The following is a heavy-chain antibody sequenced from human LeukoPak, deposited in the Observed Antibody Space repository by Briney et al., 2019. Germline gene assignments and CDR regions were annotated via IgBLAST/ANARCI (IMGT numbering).Heavy chain of an antibody. V-gene: IGHV3-23*01. CDR2: ISGSGDST. CDR1: GFTFSSYA. D-gene: IGHD4-23*01. CDR3: AKESHYSGNYY. Sequence: GGSLRPSSAASGFTFSSYAMSWVRQAPGKGLEWVSGISGSGDSTYYADSVKGRFTISRDNSKNTLYLQMDSLRAEDTAVYYCAKESHYSGNYYWAERTLLTVSS. J-gene: IGHJ4*02.